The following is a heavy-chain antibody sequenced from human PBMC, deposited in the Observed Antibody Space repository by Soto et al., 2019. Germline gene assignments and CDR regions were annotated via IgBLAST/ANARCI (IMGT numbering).Heavy chain of an antibody. Sequence: GGSLRLSCAASGFTFSSYAMSWVRQAPGKGLEWVSAISGSGGSTYYADSVKGRFTISRDNSKNTLYLQMNSLRAEDTAVYYCEKVKRSGWYWFDTWGQGTLATVSS. V-gene: IGHV3-23*01. J-gene: IGHJ5*02. CDR3: EKVKRSGWYWFDT. CDR2: ISGSGGST. CDR1: GFTFSSYA. D-gene: IGHD6-19*01.